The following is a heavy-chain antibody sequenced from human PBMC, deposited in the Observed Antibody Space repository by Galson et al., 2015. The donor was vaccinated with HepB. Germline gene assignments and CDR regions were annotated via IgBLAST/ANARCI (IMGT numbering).Heavy chain of an antibody. J-gene: IGHJ3*02. Sequence: SLRLSCAASRFTFSSYAMHWVRQAPGKGLEWVAVISYDGTNKYYADSVKGRFTISRDNSKNTLYVQMSSLRAEDTAVYYCARDRREALDIWGQGTMVTVSS. CDR1: RFTFSSYA. CDR2: ISYDGTNK. V-gene: IGHV3-30-3*01. D-gene: IGHD1-26*01. CDR3: ARDRREALDI.